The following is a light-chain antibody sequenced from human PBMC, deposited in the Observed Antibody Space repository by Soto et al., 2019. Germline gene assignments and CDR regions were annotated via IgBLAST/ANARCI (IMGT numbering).Light chain of an antibody. Sequence: DIQMTQSPSTLAASVGDTVTMTCRSSSKWLAWYQKKPGKAPKLLIYDVSNLERGVPPRFSGSTSGTESTLTITCLTPDDLETYYCQHTPDFTFGQGTKVEIK. CDR1: SSSKW. CDR2: DVS. J-gene: IGKJ2*01. CDR3: QHTPDFT. V-gene: IGKV1-5*01.